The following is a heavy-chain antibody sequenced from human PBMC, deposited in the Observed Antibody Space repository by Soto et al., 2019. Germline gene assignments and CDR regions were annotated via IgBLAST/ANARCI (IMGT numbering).Heavy chain of an antibody. CDR1: GFTFNTFA. CDR3: ARDGESMRFRTGATSYYGMDV. J-gene: IGHJ6*02. Sequence: QVQLVESGGGVVQSGRSLRLSCAVSGFTFNTFAMHWVRQAPGKGLEWVAVISYDGINIYYADSVKGRFTISRDNSKNTLYLQMNRLRPEETAVYYWARDGESMRFRTGATSYYGMDVWGQGTTVSVSS. CDR2: ISYDGINI. V-gene: IGHV3-30-3*01. D-gene: IGHD3-10*01.